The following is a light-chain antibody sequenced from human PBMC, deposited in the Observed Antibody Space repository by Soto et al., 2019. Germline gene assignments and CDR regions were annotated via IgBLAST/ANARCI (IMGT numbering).Light chain of an antibody. V-gene: IGLV1-51*01. CDR2: DNN. CDR3: GAWDSSLNVYV. J-gene: IGLJ2*01. Sequence: QSVLTQPPSVSAAPGQKITISCSGTRSNIENFYVSWYHQVPGTAPQLLIYDNNKRPSGIPARFSASKSGTSATLAITGLQTGDEGDYSCGAWDSSLNVYVFGGGTKLTVL. CDR1: RSNIENFY.